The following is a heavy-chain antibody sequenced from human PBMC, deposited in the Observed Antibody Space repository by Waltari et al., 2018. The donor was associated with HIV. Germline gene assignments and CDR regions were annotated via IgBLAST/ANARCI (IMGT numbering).Heavy chain of an antibody. D-gene: IGHD3-3*02. CDR3: ARASHYIEFSTFDGDYYFDF. CDR1: GFSVRNHW. Sequence: VQLVESGGGSIKTGGSLRLSCAASGFSVRNHWMDWVRQGPGKGLVWVERINSDGSSRNYADAVKGRFVISRDNARNTVYLQLNNLKVDDTAVYFCARASHYIEFSTFDGDYYFDFWGRGTRVAVSS. CDR2: INSDGSSR. J-gene: IGHJ4*02. V-gene: IGHV3-74*01.